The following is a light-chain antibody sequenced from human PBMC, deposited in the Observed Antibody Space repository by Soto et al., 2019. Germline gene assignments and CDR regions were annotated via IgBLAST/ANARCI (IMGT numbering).Light chain of an antibody. J-gene: IGLJ2*01. Sequence: QSVLTQPPSASGTPGQRVTISGSGSSSNIGANPINWYQQLPGTAPKLLIYNNDQRPSGVPDRFSASKSGTSASLAISGLQSEDEADYYCEAWDDSLYGAVLGGGTQLTVL. V-gene: IGLV1-44*01. CDR3: EAWDDSLYGAV. CDR1: SSNIGANP. CDR2: NND.